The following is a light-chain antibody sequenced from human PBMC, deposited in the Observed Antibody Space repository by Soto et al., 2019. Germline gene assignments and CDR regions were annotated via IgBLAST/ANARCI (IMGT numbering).Light chain of an antibody. Sequence: EIVLTQSPGTLSLSPGERATLSCRASQSVSSNYLAWYQQKRGQAPRLLIYGASSRATGIPTRFSGSGSGTDVTLTIIRLEPEDFAVYYCQQYDTSPRTFGQGTKVEI. J-gene: IGKJ1*01. CDR2: GAS. CDR3: QQYDTSPRT. V-gene: IGKV3-20*01. CDR1: QSVSSNY.